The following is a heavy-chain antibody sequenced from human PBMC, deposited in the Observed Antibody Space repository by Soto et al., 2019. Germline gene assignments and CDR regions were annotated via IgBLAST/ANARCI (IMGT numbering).Heavy chain of an antibody. J-gene: IGHJ4*02. CDR2: ISSSGSTI. CDR3: ARGTPYSSSWYGY. CDR1: GFTFSSYE. D-gene: IGHD6-13*01. Sequence: EVQLVESGGGLVQPGGSLRLSCAASGFTFSSYEMNWVRQAPGKGLEWVSYISSSGSTIYYADSVKGRFTISRDNAKNSLYLHMNSLRAEDTAVYYCARGTPYSSSWYGYWGQGPLVTVSS. V-gene: IGHV3-48*03.